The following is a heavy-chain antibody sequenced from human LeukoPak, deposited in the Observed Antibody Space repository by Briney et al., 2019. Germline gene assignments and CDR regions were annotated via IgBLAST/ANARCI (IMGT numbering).Heavy chain of an antibody. J-gene: IGHJ6*03. CDR2: VDPEDGET. V-gene: IGHV1-69-2*01. CDR3: ATVGPIVRAHYYYYYYMDV. CDR1: GYTFTDYY. D-gene: IGHD1-26*01. Sequence: ASVKISCKVSGYTFTDYYMHWVQQAPGKGLEWMGLVDPEDGETIYAEKFQGRVTITADTSTDTAYMELSSLRSEDTAVYYCATVGPIVRAHYYYYYYMDVWGKGTTVTVSS.